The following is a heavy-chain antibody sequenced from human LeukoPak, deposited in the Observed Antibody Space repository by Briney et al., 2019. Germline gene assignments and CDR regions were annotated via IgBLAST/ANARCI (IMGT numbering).Heavy chain of an antibody. J-gene: IGHJ4*02. CDR2: IYSGGST. Sequence: PGGSLRLSCAASGFTVSSNYMSWVRQAPGKGLEWVSVIYSGGSTYYADSVKGRFTISRDNSKNTLYLQMNSLRAEDTAVYCAQDFYGSGSYDYWGQGTLVTVSS. CDR1: GFTVSSNY. CDR3: QDFYGSGSYDY. V-gene: IGHV3-66*01. D-gene: IGHD3-10*01.